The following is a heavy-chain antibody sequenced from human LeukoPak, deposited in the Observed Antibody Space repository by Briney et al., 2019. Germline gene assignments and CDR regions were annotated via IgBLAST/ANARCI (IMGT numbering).Heavy chain of an antibody. J-gene: IGHJ4*02. Sequence: ASVKVSCKASGYTFTGYYMHWVRQAPGQGLEWMGWINPNSGGTNYAQKFQGRVTMTRDTSISTAYMELSRLRSDDTAVYYCARGAVRGSGWADFDYWGQGTLVTISS. CDR1: GYTFTGYY. V-gene: IGHV1-2*02. CDR3: ARGAVRGSGWADFDY. CDR2: INPNSGGT. D-gene: IGHD6-19*01.